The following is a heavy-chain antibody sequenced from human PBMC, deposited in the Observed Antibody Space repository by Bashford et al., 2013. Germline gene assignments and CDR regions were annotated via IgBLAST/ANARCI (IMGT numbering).Heavy chain of an antibody. V-gene: IGHV1-2*02. CDR3: ARDSSGWPVYFDA. D-gene: IGHD6-19*01. J-gene: IGHJ4*02. CDR2: INPKNGAT. Sequence: WVRQAPGQGLEWMGWINPKNGATAYAQKFQGRVTMTRDTSISTAYMELSRLTSDDTAVYYCARDSSGWPVYFDAWGQGTLVTVSS.